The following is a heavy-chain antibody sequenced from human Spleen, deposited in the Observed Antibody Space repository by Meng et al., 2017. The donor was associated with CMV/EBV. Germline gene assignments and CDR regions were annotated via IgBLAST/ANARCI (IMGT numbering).Heavy chain of an antibody. J-gene: IGHJ5*02. Sequence: QVQLKQWGAGLLKPSETLSLTCAVYGGSFSGYYWSWIRQPPGKGLEWIGEINHSGSTNYNPSLKSRVTISVDTSKNQFSLKLSSVTAADTAVYYCARGPTARRKAWFDPWGQGTLVTVSS. D-gene: IGHD6-25*01. CDR2: INHSGST. V-gene: IGHV4-34*01. CDR1: GGSFSGYY. CDR3: ARGPTARRKAWFDP.